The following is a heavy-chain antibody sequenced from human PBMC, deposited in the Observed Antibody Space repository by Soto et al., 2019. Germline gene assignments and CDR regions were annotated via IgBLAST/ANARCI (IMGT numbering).Heavy chain of an antibody. V-gene: IGHV3-23*01. CDR1: GFTFSSYA. CDR2: ISGSGGST. Sequence: EVQLLESGGGLVQPGGSLRLSCAASGFTFSSYAMSWVRQAPGKGLEWVSAISGSGGSTYYADSVKGRFTISRDNSKNTLYLQMNSLRAEDTAVYYCAKIISGYSGYDYFMAPRVFDYWGQGTLVTVSS. J-gene: IGHJ4*02. D-gene: IGHD5-12*01. CDR3: AKIISGYSGYDYFMAPRVFDY.